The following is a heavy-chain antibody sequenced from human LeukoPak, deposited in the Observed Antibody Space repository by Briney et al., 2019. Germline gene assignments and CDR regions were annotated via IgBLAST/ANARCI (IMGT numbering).Heavy chain of an antibody. CDR2: IYYSGST. Sequence: SETLSLTCTVSGGSISSYYWSWIRQPPGKGLEWIGYIYYSGSTNYNPSLKSRVTISVDTSKNQFSLKLDSVTAADTAIYYCASGEACSGGTCYDAFNVWGQGTMVTVSS. J-gene: IGHJ3*01. CDR1: GGSISSYY. D-gene: IGHD2-15*01. CDR3: ASGEACSGGTCYDAFNV. V-gene: IGHV4-59*01.